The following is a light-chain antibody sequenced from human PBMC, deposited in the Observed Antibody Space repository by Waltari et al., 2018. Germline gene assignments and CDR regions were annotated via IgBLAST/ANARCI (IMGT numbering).Light chain of an antibody. CDR1: RSDVGAYDY. J-gene: IGLJ1*01. CDR3: CSYAGRYTNYV. CDR2: DVT. Sequence: QSALTQPRSVSGSPGQSVTLPCTGTRSDVGAYDYVSWYQQPPGKAPKLIIYDVTERPSGVPDRFSGSKSDNKASLTISGLQADDEADYYCCSYAGRYTNYVFGSGTKVTVL. V-gene: IGLV2-11*01.